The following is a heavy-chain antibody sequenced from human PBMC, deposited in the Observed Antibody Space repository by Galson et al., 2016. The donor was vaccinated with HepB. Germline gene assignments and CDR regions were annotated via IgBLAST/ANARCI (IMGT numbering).Heavy chain of an antibody. CDR1: GFAFHNYA. CDR3: TKATSMTELTTIVGLDF. Sequence: SLRLSCAVSGFAFHNYAMHWVRQLPGRGLEWISAINWNSKTVAYADSVRGRFTISRDNVKNFVYLQMNSLRTEDTALYYCTKATSMTELTTIVGLDFWGQGTPVTVSP. D-gene: IGHD5-24*01. V-gene: IGHV3-9*01. J-gene: IGHJ4*02. CDR2: INWNSKTV.